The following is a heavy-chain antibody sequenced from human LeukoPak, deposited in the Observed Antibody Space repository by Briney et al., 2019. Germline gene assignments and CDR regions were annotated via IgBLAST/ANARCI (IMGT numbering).Heavy chain of an antibody. CDR1: GGSISPYY. D-gene: IGHD6-19*01. Sequence: SETLSLTCTVSGGSISPYYWSWIRQPPGKGLEWIGYIYYFGNTNYNPSPKSRVSISVDTSKNQFSLKLNSVTAADTAVYFCARERMAGPDYYYYGMDVWGQGTTVTVSS. CDR3: ARERMAGPDYYYYGMDV. CDR2: IYYFGNT. V-gene: IGHV4-59*01. J-gene: IGHJ6*02.